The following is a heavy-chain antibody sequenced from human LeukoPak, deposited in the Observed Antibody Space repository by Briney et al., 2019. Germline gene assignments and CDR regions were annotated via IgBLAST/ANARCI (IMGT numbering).Heavy chain of an antibody. CDR3: ARDRRESTKPNDAFDI. D-gene: IGHD1-1*01. Sequence: SETLSLICSVSGGPISSYYWSWLRQPPRKGLEWIGYIYYSGSTHYNPSLESRVTISIDTSKKQLSLRLTSVTAADTAVYYCARDRRESTKPNDAFDIWGQGTMVTVSS. CDR2: IYYSGST. CDR1: GGPISSYY. J-gene: IGHJ3*02. V-gene: IGHV4-59*01.